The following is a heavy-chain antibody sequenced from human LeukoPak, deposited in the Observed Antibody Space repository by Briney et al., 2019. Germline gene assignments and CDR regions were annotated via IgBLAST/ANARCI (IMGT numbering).Heavy chain of an antibody. CDR2: IYYSGST. J-gene: IGHJ6*03. V-gene: IGHV4-31*03. CDR1: GGSISSGGYY. D-gene: IGHD1-14*01. Sequence: SETLSLTCTVSGGSISSGGYYWSWIRQHPGKGLEWIGYIYYSGSTYYNPSLKSRVTISVDPSKNQFSLKLSSVTAADTAVYYCARVMKRTTLIYYYYMDVWGKGTTVTVSS. CDR3: ARVMKRTTLIYYYYMDV.